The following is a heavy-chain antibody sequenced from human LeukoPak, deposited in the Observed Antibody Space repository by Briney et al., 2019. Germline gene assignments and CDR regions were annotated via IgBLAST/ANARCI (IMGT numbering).Heavy chain of an antibody. CDR1: GGSINSGDYY. V-gene: IGHV4-30-4*01. CDR2: IYYSGNT. CDR3: ARDLSPHGFDP. J-gene: IGHJ5*02. Sequence: SETLSLTCIVSGGSINSGDYYWSWIRQPPGKGLEWIGYIYYSGNTYYNPSLKSRVTISLDTSKNQFSLKLSSVTAADTAVYYCARDLSPHGFDPWGQGTLVTVSS.